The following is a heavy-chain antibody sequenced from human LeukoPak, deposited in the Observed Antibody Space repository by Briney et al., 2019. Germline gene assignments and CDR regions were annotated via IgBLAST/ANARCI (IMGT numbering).Heavy chain of an antibody. Sequence: ASVKVSCKASGGTFSIYAISWVRQAPGPGLEWMGWINTYSGDTNYAQKFQGRVTITTDTSMNIAYMDLRSMRSDDTAVYYCARDRGYCTTSSCLTGFDPWGQGTLVTVSS. CDR3: ARDRGYCTTSSCLTGFDP. D-gene: IGHD2-2*01. V-gene: IGHV1-18*01. J-gene: IGHJ5*02. CDR1: GGTFSIYA. CDR2: INTYSGDT.